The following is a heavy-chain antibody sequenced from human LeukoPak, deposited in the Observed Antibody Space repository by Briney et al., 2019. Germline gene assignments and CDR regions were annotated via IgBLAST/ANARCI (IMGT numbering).Heavy chain of an antibody. CDR2: IYYSGST. J-gene: IGHJ5*02. CDR1: GVSISSSNSY. V-gene: IGHV4-61*01. D-gene: IGHD3-10*01. CDR3: ARDLHYYGSGSLNWFDP. Sequence: SETLSLTCTVSGVSISSSNSYWGWIRQPPGKGLEWIGYIYYSGSTNYNPSLKSRVTISVDTSKNQFSLKLSSVTAADTAVYYCARDLHYYGSGSLNWFDPWGQGTLVTVSS.